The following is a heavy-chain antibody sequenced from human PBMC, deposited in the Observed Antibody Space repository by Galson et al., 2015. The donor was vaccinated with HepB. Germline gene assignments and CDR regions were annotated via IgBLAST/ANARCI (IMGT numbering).Heavy chain of an antibody. J-gene: IGHJ4*02. Sequence: SLRLSCAASGFTFSGSAMHWVRQASGKGLEWVGRIRSKANSYATAYAASVKGRFTISRDDSKNTAYLQMNSLKTEDTAVYYCTRDYGPDDDALYYFDYWGQGTLVTVSS. V-gene: IGHV3-73*01. CDR2: IRSKANSYAT. CDR1: GFTFSGSA. D-gene: IGHD4-17*01. CDR3: TRDYGPDDDALYYFDY.